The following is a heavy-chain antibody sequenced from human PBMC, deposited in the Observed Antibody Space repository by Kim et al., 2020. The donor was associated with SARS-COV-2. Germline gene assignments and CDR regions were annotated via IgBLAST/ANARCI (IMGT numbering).Heavy chain of an antibody. J-gene: IGHJ4*02. CDR3: ARDRRYSLDD. D-gene: IGHD2-15*01. CDR1: GFSFTTNW. Sequence: GGSLRLSCVVSGFSFTTNWMSWVRQAPGKGLEWVAKIKEDGTEKYYGYSVEGRFTISRDNAKNSLYLQMNSLSAEDTAVYYCARDRRYSLDDWGQGTLVTVSS. CDR2: IKEDGTEK. V-gene: IGHV3-7*01.